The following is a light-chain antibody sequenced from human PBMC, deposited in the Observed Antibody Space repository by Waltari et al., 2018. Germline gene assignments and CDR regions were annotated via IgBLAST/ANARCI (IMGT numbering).Light chain of an antibody. CDR3: QQSYTTPLT. Sequence: DIQMTQSPSSLSASDGDRVTISCRASQSISFSLNWYQQKLGQAPRLLIYGASSLQFGVPSKFSGSGSGTDFTLTISGLQPDDIATYYCQQSYTTPLTFGGGTKVEIK. J-gene: IGKJ4*01. V-gene: IGKV1-39*01. CDR2: GAS. CDR1: QSISFS.